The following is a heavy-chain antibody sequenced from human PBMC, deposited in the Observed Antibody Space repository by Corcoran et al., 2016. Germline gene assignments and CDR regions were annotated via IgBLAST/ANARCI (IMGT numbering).Heavy chain of an antibody. V-gene: IGHV4-39*07. CDR3: ARQRRWGYYYDSSGPDAFDI. CDR2: IYYSGST. CDR1: GGSISSSSYY. D-gene: IGHD3-22*01. J-gene: IGHJ3*02. Sequence: QLQLQESGPGLVKPSETLSLTCTVSGGSISSSSYYWGWIRQPPGKGLEWIGSIYYSGSTYYNPSLKSRVTISVDTSKNQFSLKLSSVTPADTAVYYWARQRRWGYYYDSSGPDAFDIWGQGTMVTVSS.